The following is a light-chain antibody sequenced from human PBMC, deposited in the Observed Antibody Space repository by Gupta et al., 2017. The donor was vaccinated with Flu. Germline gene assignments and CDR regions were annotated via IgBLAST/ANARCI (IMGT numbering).Light chain of an antibody. V-gene: IGLV2-14*01. CDR3: SSYTNSLV. J-gene: IGLJ3*02. CDR1: SSDVGGHNY. CDR2: EVA. Sequence: TGTSSDVGGHNYGSWYQQHPGKATKVRIYEVAKRPAGVSDRFSGSRSGNTASLTISGLQAGDEANYYCSSYTNSLVFGGGTKLTVL.